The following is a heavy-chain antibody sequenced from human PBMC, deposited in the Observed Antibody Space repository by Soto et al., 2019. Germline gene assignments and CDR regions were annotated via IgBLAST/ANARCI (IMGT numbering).Heavy chain of an antibody. CDR3: ASSALYGMDV. J-gene: IGHJ6*01. Sequence: QVQLQESGPGLVKPSQTLSLTCSVSGGAISSGYYYWRWIRQPPGNGLELFGNIYYSRYTYYNPSRKSGFNITIDPSKNQVSLKVGSVTAADTAVYYCASSALYGMDVWGQGTTVTVSS. CDR2: IYYSRYT. V-gene: IGHV4-30-4*01. CDR1: GGAISSGYYY.